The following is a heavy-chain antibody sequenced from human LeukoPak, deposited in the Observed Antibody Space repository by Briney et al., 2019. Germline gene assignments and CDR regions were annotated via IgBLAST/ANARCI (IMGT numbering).Heavy chain of an antibody. V-gene: IGHV3-30-3*01. Sequence: GGSLRLSCAASGFTFSDYAMHWVRQAPGKGLEWVALISYDGTNKYYADSEKGRFTISRDNSRNTLYLQMNSLRAEDTAVYYCARGTPWGMITMVRGVIHYGMDVWGQGTTVTVSS. CDR3: ARGTPWGMITMVRGVIHYGMDV. D-gene: IGHD3-10*01. CDR2: ISYDGTNK. J-gene: IGHJ6*02. CDR1: GFTFSDYA.